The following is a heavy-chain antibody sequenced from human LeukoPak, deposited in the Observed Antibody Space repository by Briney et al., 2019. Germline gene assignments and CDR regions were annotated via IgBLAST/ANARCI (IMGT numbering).Heavy chain of an antibody. CDR1: GGTFSSYA. CDR2: IIPIFGTA. Sequence: SVKVSCKASGGTFSSYAISWVRQAPGQGLEWMGGIIPIFGTANYAQKFQGRVTITADESTSTAYMELSSLRSEDTAVYYCASSVGYSYVGAFDIWGQGTMVTVSS. J-gene: IGHJ3*02. D-gene: IGHD5-18*01. CDR3: ASSVGYSYVGAFDI. V-gene: IGHV1-69*13.